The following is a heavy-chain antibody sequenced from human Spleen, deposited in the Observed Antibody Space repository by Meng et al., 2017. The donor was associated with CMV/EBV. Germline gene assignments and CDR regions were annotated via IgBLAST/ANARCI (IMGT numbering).Heavy chain of an antibody. V-gene: IGHV3-9*01. Sequence: SLKISCAASGFTFDDYAMHWVRQAPGKGLEWVSGISWNSGSIGYADSVKGRFTISRDNAKNSLYLQMNSLRAEDTAVYYCARDSISIFGIIDYGIDVWGQGTTVTVSS. D-gene: IGHD3-3*01. J-gene: IGHJ6*02. CDR2: ISWNSGSI. CDR3: ARDSISIFGIIDYGIDV. CDR1: GFTFDDYA.